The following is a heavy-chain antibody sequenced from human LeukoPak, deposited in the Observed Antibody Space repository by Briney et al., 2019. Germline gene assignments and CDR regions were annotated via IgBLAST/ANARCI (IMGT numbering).Heavy chain of an antibody. J-gene: IGHJ4*02. Sequence: APVKVSCKASGYTVTGHYLHWVRQAPGQGLEWMGWINPNSGVTNYAQKFQGRVTMTRDTSINTAYMELHSLTPDDTAMYYCAKDAYSGFSSSYNMDSWGQGTLVTVPS. V-gene: IGHV1-2*02. CDR2: INPNSGVT. D-gene: IGHD5-18*01. CDR3: AKDAYSGFSSSYNMDS. CDR1: GYTVTGHY.